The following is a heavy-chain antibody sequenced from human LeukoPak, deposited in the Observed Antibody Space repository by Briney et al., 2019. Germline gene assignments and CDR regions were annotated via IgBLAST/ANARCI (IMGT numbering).Heavy chain of an antibody. CDR3: AREPAYYDFWSGYYPSYYYYGMDV. V-gene: IGHV3-48*01. D-gene: IGHD3-3*01. CDR2: ISSSSSTI. J-gene: IGHJ6*02. Sequence: HPGGSLRLSCAASGFTFSSYSMNWVRQAPGKGLEWVSYISSSSSTIYYADSVKGRFTISRDNAKNSLYLQMNSLRAEDTAVYYCAREPAYYDFWSGYYPSYYYYGMDVWGQGTTVTVSS. CDR1: GFTFSSYS.